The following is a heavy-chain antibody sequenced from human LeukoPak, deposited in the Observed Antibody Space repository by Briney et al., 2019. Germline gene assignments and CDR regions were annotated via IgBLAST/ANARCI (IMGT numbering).Heavy chain of an antibody. CDR1: GFTFSSYA. CDR2: ISGSGGST. V-gene: IGHV3-23*01. Sequence: GGSLRLSCAASGFTFSSYAMSWVRQAPGKGLEWVSAISGSGGSTYYADSEKGRFTISRDNSKNTLYLQMNSLRAEDTAVYYCAGGGDDYGDYYFDYWGQGTLVTVSS. J-gene: IGHJ4*02. CDR3: AGGGDDYGDYYFDY. D-gene: IGHD4-17*01.